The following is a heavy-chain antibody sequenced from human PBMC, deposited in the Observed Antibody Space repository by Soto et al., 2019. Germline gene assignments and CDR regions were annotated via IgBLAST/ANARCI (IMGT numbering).Heavy chain of an antibody. CDR2: IYYSGST. D-gene: IGHD2-15*01. CDR1: GGSISSGGYY. J-gene: IGHJ6*02. Sequence: QVQLQESGPGLVKPSQTLSLTCTVSGGSISSGGYYWSWIRQHPGTGLEWIGYIYYSGSTYYNPSLKSRVTISVDTSKNQFSLKLSSVTAADTAVYYCARGGLGYCSGGSCYSAELARYYYGMDVWGQGTTVTVSS. V-gene: IGHV4-31*03. CDR3: ARGGLGYCSGGSCYSAELARYYYGMDV.